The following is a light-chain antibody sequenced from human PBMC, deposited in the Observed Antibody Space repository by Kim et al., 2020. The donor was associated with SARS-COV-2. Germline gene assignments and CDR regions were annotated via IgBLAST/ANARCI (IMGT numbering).Light chain of an antibody. Sequence: GQSSNISCTGTSSDVGGYNYVSWYQQQQGKATKLMIYDVTNRPSGVSNRFSGSKAGNTASLTISGLQAEDEAVYYSSSFTSSTTLVFGGGTKRTVL. CDR3: SSFTSSTTLV. V-gene: IGLV2-14*03. CDR2: DVT. J-gene: IGLJ3*02. CDR1: SSDVGGYNY.